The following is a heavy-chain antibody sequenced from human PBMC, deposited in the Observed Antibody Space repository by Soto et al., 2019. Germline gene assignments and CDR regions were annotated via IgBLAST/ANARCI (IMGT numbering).Heavy chain of an antibody. CDR3: ARGRVTIFGVAYGDYYFDY. CDR1: GGTFSSYA. CDR2: IIPIFGTA. J-gene: IGHJ4*02. D-gene: IGHD3-3*01. Sequence: SVKVSCKASGGTFSSYAISWVRQAPGQGLEWMGGIIPIFGTANYAQKFQGRVTITADESTSTAYMELSSLRSEDTAVYYCARGRVTIFGVAYGDYYFDYWGQGTLVTVSS. V-gene: IGHV1-69*13.